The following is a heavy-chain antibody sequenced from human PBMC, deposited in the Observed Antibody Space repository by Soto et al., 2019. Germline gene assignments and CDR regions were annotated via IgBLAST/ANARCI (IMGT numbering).Heavy chain of an antibody. V-gene: IGHV3-23*01. CDR3: AKDLNRYYGAGSYYDY. J-gene: IGHJ4*02. CDR2: ISGSGGST. CDR1: GFTFSSYA. Sequence: GRSLRLSCAASGFTFSSYAMSWVRQAPGKGLEWVSAISGSGGSTYYADSVKGRFTMSRDNSKNTLYLQMNSLRAEDTAVYYCAKDLNRYYGAGSYYDYWGQGTLVTVSS. D-gene: IGHD3-10*01.